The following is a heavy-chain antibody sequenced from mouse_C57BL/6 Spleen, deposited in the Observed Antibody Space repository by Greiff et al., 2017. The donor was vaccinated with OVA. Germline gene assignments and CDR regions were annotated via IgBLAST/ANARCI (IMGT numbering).Heavy chain of an antibody. Sequence: VKVVESGAELVRPGASVKLSCKASGYTFTDYYINWVKQRPGQGLEWIARIYPGSGNTYYNEKFKGKATLTAEKSSSTAYMQLSSLTSEDSAVYFCARALTTVVRGAMDYWGQGTSVTVSS. V-gene: IGHV1-76*01. CDR1: GYTFTDYY. CDR3: ARALTTVVRGAMDY. CDR2: IYPGSGNT. J-gene: IGHJ4*01. D-gene: IGHD1-1*01.